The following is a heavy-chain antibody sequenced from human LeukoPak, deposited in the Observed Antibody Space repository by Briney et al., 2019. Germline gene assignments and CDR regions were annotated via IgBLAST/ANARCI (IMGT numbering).Heavy chain of an antibody. V-gene: IGHV3-7*03. Sequence: GGSLRLSCTASGFTFTTYWMSWVRHPPGKGLEWVAIIKQDGTEKYYVDSVKGRFTISRDNSKNTLYLQMNSLRAEDTAVYYCAKVLVGATYAFDIWGQGTMVTVSS. J-gene: IGHJ3*02. CDR2: IKQDGTEK. D-gene: IGHD1-26*01. CDR3: AKVLVGATYAFDI. CDR1: GFTFTTYW.